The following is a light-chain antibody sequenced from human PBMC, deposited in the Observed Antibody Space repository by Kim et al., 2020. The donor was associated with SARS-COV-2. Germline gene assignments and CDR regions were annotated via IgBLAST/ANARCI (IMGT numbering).Light chain of an antibody. CDR1: QSVRSN. CDR3: QHYDNWPIT. J-gene: IGKJ5*01. Sequence: VSPGERSTLSCRASQSVRSNFAWYQQKPGQAPRLLFYGASTRATGIPARFSGSGSGTEFTLTISSLQSEDFAVYYCQHYDNWPITFGQGTRLEIK. V-gene: IGKV3-15*01. CDR2: GAS.